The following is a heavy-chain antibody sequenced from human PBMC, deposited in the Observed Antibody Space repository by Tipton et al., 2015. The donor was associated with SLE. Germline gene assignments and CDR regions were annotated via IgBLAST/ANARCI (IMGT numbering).Heavy chain of an antibody. CDR1: GFTFSSYG. J-gene: IGHJ6*02. D-gene: IGHD2-2*01. V-gene: IGHV3-30*02. CDR2: IRYDGSNK. Sequence: GSLRLSCAASGFTFSSYGMHWVRQAPGKGLEWVAFIRYDGSNKYYADSVKGRFTISRDNSKNTLYLQMNSLRAEDTAVYYCAKDLQDIVVVPAAPSPSVGMDVWGQGTTVTVSS. CDR3: AKDLQDIVVVPAAPSPSVGMDV.